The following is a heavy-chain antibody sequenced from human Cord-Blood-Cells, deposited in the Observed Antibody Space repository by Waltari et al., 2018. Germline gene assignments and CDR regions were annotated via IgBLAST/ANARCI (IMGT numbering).Heavy chain of an antibody. CDR2: IYHSGSN. V-gene: IGHV4-4*02. D-gene: IGHD6-6*01. J-gene: IGHJ4*02. Sequence: QVQLQESGPGLVKPSGTLSLTCAVSGGSISSSNWWSWVRQPPGKGLEWIGEIYHSGSNTDNASLEARGAMSVDKQKNQFSLKLSSVSAAERVVYYCAREQGTSSGEDCCDYWGQGTLVTVSS. CDR3: AREQGTSSGEDCCDY. CDR1: GGSISSSNW.